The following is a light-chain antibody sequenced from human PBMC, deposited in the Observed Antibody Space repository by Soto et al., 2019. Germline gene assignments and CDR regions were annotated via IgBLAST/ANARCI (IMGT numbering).Light chain of an antibody. CDR2: GAS. CDR3: QQYGSSPPYT. V-gene: IGKV3-20*01. CDR1: QSVSSSY. Sequence: EIVLTQSPGTLSLSPGERATLSCRASQSVSSSYLAWYQQKPGQAPRLLIYGASSRATGIPDRLSGSGSGTDTALTICSLEPEYFTVYYCQQYGSSPPYTFGQGTKLEIK. J-gene: IGKJ2*01.